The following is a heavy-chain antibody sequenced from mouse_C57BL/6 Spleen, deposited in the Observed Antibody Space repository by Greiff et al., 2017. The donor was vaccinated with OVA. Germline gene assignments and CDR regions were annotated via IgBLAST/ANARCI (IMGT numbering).Heavy chain of an antibody. Sequence: ESGPGLVKPSQSLSLTCSVTGYSITSGYYWNWIRQFPGNKLEWMGYISYDGSNNYNPSLKNRISITRDTSKNQFFLKLNSVTTEDTATYYCAKENLYYYGSSQYYYAMDYWGQGTSVTVSS. CDR2: ISYDGSN. D-gene: IGHD1-1*01. V-gene: IGHV3-6*01. J-gene: IGHJ4*01. CDR3: AKENLYYYGSSQYYYAMDY. CDR1: GYSITSGYY.